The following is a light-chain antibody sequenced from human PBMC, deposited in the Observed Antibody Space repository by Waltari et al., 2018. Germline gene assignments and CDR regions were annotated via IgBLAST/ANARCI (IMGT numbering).Light chain of an antibody. CDR2: DVD. CDR3: SSYTSGASVNV. Sequence: QSALTQPASVSGSPGQPITITCTGTTGDIGSYNYVSWYQQYPGEAPKLIVYDVDNRPSGISDRCSGAKSGNTASLTISGLQTEDEAEYYCSSYTSGASVNVFGTGTRVTVL. J-gene: IGLJ1*01. CDR1: TGDIGSYNY. V-gene: IGLV2-14*01.